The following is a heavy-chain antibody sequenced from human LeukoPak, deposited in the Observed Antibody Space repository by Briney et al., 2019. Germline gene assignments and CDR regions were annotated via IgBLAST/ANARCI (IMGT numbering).Heavy chain of an antibody. CDR2: VYHSGRT. D-gene: IGHD6-19*01. CDR1: GDSVASSNW. J-gene: IGHJ4*02. V-gene: IGHV4-4*02. CDR3: ARSRAGACTRDFVY. Sequence: PSETLSLTCDVSGDSVASSNWWSWVRQPPGQGLEWIGEVYHSGRTNYNPSLTSRVTISLDKSNNQISLNLSSVTAADTAVYFCARSRAGACTRDFVYWGQGNQVTVPS.